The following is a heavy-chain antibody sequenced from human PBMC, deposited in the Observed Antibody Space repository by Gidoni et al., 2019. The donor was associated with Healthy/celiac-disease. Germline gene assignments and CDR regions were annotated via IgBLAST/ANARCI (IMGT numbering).Heavy chain of an antibody. V-gene: IGHV1-69*01. CDR2: ILPICGTA. D-gene: IGHD5-12*01. CDR1: GGTFISDA. CDR3: ARGGEDGYRAIPGI. J-gene: IGHJ4*02. Sequence: QVQLVPSGAEVQKPGSSVKVSCKASGGTFISDAIRRVRQAPGQGLEWMGGILPICGTANYAKKCQGRVTITADESTSTAYMELSSLRSEDTAVYYCARGGEDGYRAIPGIWGQGTLVTVSS.